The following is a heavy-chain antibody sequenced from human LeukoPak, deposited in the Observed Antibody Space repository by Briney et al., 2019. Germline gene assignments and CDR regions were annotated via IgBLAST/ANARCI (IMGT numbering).Heavy chain of an antibody. V-gene: IGHV3-48*03. Sequence: PGGSLRLSCAASGFTFSSYEMNWVRQAPGKGLEWVSYISSSGSTIYYADSVKGRFTISRDNAKNSLYLQMNSLRAEDTAVYYCARDRGSGWFYDIDYWGQGTLVTVSS. CDR2: ISSSGSTI. CDR3: ARDRGSGWFYDIDY. D-gene: IGHD6-19*01. CDR1: GFTFSSYE. J-gene: IGHJ4*02.